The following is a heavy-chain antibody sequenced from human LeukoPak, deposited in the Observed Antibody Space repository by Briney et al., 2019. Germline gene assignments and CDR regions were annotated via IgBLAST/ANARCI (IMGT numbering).Heavy chain of an antibody. CDR3: ARGYYYGSGSYRGNWFDP. CDR2: IWNDGSDK. V-gene: IGHV3-33*08. D-gene: IGHD3-10*01. CDR1: GFTFSSYG. Sequence: PGGSLRLSCAASGFTFSSYGMHWVRQAPGKGLEWVAVIWNDGSDKKYADSVKGRFTISRDNSKNTLYLQMNSLRAEDTAVYYCARGYYYGSGSYRGNWFDPWGQGTLVTVSS. J-gene: IGHJ5*02.